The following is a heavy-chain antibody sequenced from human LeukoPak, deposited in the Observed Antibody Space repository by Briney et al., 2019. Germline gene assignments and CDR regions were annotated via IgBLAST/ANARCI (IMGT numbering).Heavy chain of an antibody. J-gene: IGHJ4*02. CDR2: IHTNGTT. D-gene: IGHD3-22*01. V-gene: IGHV4-4*07. CDR3: ARGRAYDSSGYRSVYFDY. Sequence: PSETRSLTWTVAGPSISSYYCGWIRQPAGKGMACIGHIHTNGTTNYNPSLKSRVTMSVDSSKNQFSLRLSAVTAADTAVYYCARGRAYDSSGYRSVYFDYWGQGTLVTVSS. CDR1: GPSISSYY.